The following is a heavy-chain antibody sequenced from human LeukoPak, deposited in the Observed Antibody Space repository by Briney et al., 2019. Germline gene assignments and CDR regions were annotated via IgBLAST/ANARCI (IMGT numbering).Heavy chain of an antibody. J-gene: IGHJ4*02. CDR3: ARARDGEDFDY. CDR1: GGSISSYY. D-gene: IGHD4-17*01. CDR2: IYYSGST. Sequence: SETLSLTCTVSGGSISSYYWSWIRQPPGKGLEWIGYIYYSGSTNYNPSLKSRVTISVDTSKNQFSLKLSSVTAADTAVYYCARARDGEDFDYWGQGTLVTVSS. V-gene: IGHV4-59*12.